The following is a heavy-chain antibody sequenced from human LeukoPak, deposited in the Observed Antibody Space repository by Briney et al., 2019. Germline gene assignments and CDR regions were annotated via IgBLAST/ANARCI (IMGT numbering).Heavy chain of an antibody. D-gene: IGHD3-10*01. Sequence: ASLTVSCTASAYTFTSYDINLVRQATGQGLDWIGWMNPTSGHAGYAQSFQGRVTMTRDTSITTAYMELNSLTSDDTAVYYCARSPVGVRKKHDFWGQGTLVIVSS. CDR3: ARSPVGVRKKHDF. CDR1: AYTFTSYD. CDR2: MNPTSGHA. J-gene: IGHJ4*02. V-gene: IGHV1-8*01.